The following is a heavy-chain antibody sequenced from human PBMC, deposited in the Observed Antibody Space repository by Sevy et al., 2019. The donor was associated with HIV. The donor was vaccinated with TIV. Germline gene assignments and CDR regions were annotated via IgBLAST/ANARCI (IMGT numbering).Heavy chain of an antibody. D-gene: IGHD4-17*01. CDR2: ISSNGGST. CDR1: GFTFSSYA. Sequence: GGSLRLSCSASGFTFSSYAMHWVRQAPGKELEYVSAISSNGGSTYYADSVKGRFTISRDNSKNTLYLQMSSLRAEDTVVYYCVKLGDYGGNSGLAKNFDYWGQGTLVTVSS. CDR3: VKLGDYGGNSGLAKNFDY. V-gene: IGHV3-64D*06. J-gene: IGHJ4*02.